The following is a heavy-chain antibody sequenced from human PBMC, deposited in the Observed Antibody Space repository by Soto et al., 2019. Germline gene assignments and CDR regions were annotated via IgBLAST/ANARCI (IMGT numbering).Heavy chain of an antibody. CDR1: GYTFTSYD. CDR2: MNPNSGNT. Sequence: GASVKVSCKASGYTFTSYDINWVRQATGQGLEWMGWMNPNSGNTGYAQKFQGRVTMTRNTSISTAYMELSSLRSEDTAVYYWARGHPTRGVTYYDILTGYYRGRYYYYGMDVWGQGTTVTVSS. D-gene: IGHD3-9*01. CDR3: ARGHPTRGVTYYDILTGYYRGRYYYYGMDV. J-gene: IGHJ6*02. V-gene: IGHV1-8*01.